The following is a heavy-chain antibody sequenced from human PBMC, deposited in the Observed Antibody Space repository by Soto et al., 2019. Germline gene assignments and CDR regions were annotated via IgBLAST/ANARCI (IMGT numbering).Heavy chain of an antibody. CDR1: GFTFSSYV. V-gene: IGHV3-23*01. Sequence: GGSLRLSCAASGFTFSSYVMSWVRQAPGKGLEWVSSISGGGGDTYYADSVKGRFTISRDNSKNTLFLQMNSLRAEDTAIYYCAKDDPTEYCSSTSCLRDMDVWGQGTTVTVSS. CDR2: ISGGGGDT. D-gene: IGHD2-2*01. J-gene: IGHJ6*02. CDR3: AKDDPTEYCSSTSCLRDMDV.